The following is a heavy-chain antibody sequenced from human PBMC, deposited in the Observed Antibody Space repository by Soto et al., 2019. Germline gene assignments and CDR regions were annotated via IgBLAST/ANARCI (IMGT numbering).Heavy chain of an antibody. D-gene: IGHD3-22*01. Sequence: GSLRLSGAASGFTFSSYRMNWVRQAPGKGLEWVSYISSIDSTIYYADSVKGRFTISRDTAKNSLYLQMNSLRDEDTAVYYCARAPYDSSGYRIDYWGQGTLVTVSS. CDR1: GFTFSSYR. CDR3: ARAPYDSSGYRIDY. J-gene: IGHJ4*02. V-gene: IGHV3-48*02. CDR2: ISSIDSTI.